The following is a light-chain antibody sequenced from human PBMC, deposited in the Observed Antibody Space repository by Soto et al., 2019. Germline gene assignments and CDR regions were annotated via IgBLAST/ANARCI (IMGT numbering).Light chain of an antibody. CDR2: GAS. CDR3: QQYGSSPWT. J-gene: IGKJ1*01. V-gene: IGKV3-20*01. Sequence: DIVLTQSTGTLYLSPGEGATLSCRASQGTNNYLAWYQQKPGQAPRLLIYGASSRSTGIPDRFSGGGSGTDFTLTISRLEPEDFAVYYCQQYGSSPWTVGQGTKVEI. CDR1: QGTNNY.